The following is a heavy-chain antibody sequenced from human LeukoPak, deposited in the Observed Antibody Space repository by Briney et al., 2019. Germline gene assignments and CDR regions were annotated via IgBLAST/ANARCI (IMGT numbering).Heavy chain of an antibody. CDR3: AKDRAVAVPTPDY. V-gene: IGHV3-15*01. D-gene: IGHD6-19*01. CDR2: IKSKTDGGTT. J-gene: IGHJ4*02. CDR1: GFTFSNAW. Sequence: GGSLRLSCAASGFTFSNAWMSWVRQAPGKGLEWVGRIKSKTDGGTTDYAAPVKGRFTISRDDSKNTLYLQMNSLRAEDTAVYYCAKDRAVAVPTPDYWGQGTLVTVSS.